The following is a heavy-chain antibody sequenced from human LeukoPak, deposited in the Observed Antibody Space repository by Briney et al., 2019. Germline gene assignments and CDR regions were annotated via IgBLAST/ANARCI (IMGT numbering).Heavy chain of an antibody. V-gene: IGHV4-39*01. Sequence: RPSETLSLTCTVSGGSISISSYYWGWIRQPPGKGLEWIGSISYSGSTYYNPSLKSRVTMSVDTSKNQFSLKLSSVTAADTAMYYCARHDIAAALVIDYWGQGTLVTVSS. CDR1: GGSISISSYY. J-gene: IGHJ4*02. CDR2: ISYSGST. CDR3: ARHDIAAALVIDY. D-gene: IGHD6-13*01.